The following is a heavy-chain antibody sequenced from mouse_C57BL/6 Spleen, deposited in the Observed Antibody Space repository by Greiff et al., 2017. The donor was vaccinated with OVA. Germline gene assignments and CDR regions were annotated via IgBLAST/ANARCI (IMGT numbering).Heavy chain of an antibody. CDR1: GFTFSSYA. Sequence: EVQVVESGGGLVKPGGSLKLSCAASGFTFSSYAMSWVRQTPEKRLEWVATISDGGSYTYYPDNVKGRFTISRDNAKNNLYLQMSHLKSEDTAMYYCARVYGSSKDYFDYWGQGTTLTVSS. CDR3: ARVYGSSKDYFDY. D-gene: IGHD1-1*01. CDR2: ISDGGSYT. V-gene: IGHV5-4*01. J-gene: IGHJ2*01.